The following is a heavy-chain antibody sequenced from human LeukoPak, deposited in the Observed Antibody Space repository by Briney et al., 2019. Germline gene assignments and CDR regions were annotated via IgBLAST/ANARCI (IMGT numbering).Heavy chain of an antibody. CDR1: GFTFDDYA. CDR3: AKDAYYGSGSYNGFDY. J-gene: IGHJ4*02. V-gene: IGHV3-9*01. Sequence: GGSLRLSCAASGFTFDDYAMHWVRQAPGKGLEWVSGISWNSGSIGYADSVKGRFTISRDNAKSSLYLQMNSLGTADTALYYCAKDAYYGSGSYNGFDYWAQGTLVTVSS. D-gene: IGHD3-10*01. CDR2: ISWNSGSI.